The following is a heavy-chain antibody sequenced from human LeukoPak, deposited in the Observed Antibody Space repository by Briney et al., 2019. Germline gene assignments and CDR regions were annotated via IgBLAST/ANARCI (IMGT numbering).Heavy chain of an antibody. V-gene: IGHV4-59*11. CDR2: IYYSGST. J-gene: IGHJ4*02. CDR1: GGSISGHF. D-gene: IGHD2-21*01. CDR3: ARYYCENVACQHLDY. Sequence: SETLSLTCTVSGGSISGHFWSWIRQPPGKGLEWIGYIYYSGSTNYNPSLKSRVTISVDTSKNQFSLKLSSVAAADTAVYYCARYYCENVACQHLDYWGQGTLVTVSS.